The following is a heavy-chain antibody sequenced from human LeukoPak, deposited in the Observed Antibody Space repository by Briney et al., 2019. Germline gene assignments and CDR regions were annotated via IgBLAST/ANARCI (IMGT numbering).Heavy chain of an antibody. V-gene: IGHV4-34*01. D-gene: IGHD3-16*01. Sequence: SETLSLTCAVCGGSFSGYYWSWIRQPPGKGLVWIGEINHSRSTNYNPSVKSRVTISVDTSKNQFSLKLSSVTASDTAVYYCATFVDYRYYFDYWGQGTLVTVSS. CDR3: ATFVDYRYYFDY. CDR1: GGSFSGYY. J-gene: IGHJ4*02. CDR2: INHSRST.